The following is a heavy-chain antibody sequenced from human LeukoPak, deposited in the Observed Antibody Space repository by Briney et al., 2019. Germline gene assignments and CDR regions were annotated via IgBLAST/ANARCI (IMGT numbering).Heavy chain of an antibody. V-gene: IGHV4-4*02. Sequence: SETLSLTCTDSGGSISNGNWCSWVRQPPGMGLEWIGEIYRTGSANYNPSLKSRVTISVDKSKNQFSLSLNSVTAADTAVYYCVRSGSYCLHYWGQGTLVTVSS. D-gene: IGHD1-26*01. CDR3: VRSGSYCLHY. CDR1: GGSISNGNW. CDR2: IYRTGSA. J-gene: IGHJ4*01.